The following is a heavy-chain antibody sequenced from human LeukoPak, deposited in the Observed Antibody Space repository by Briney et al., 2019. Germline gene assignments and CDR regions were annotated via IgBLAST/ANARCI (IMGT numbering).Heavy chain of an antibody. Sequence: TGGSLRLSCAASGFTFSRYAMHWVRQAPGKGLEYVSAISSNGGSTYYANSVKGRFTISRDNSKNTLFLQMGSLRAEDMAVYYCARGGPIAARPIDYWGQGTLVTVSS. CDR2: ISSNGGST. J-gene: IGHJ4*02. V-gene: IGHV3-64*01. CDR1: GFTFSRYA. D-gene: IGHD6-6*01. CDR3: ARGGPIAARPIDY.